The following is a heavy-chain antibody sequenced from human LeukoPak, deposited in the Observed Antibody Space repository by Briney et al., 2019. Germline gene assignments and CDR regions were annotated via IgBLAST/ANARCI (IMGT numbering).Heavy chain of an antibody. CDR2: IYYSGST. CDR1: GGSISSYY. D-gene: IGHD1-26*01. J-gene: IGHJ4*02. Sequence: PSETLSLTCTVSGGSISSYYWSWIRQPPGKGLERIGYIYYSGSTNYNLSLKSRVTISVDTSNNQFSLKLSSVAAADTAVYYCARAGGSYWFDYWGQGTLVTVSS. CDR3: ARAGGSYWFDY. V-gene: IGHV4-59*01.